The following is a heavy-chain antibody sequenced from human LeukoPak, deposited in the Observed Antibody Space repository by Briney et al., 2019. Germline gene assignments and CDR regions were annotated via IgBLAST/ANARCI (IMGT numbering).Heavy chain of an antibody. V-gene: IGHV1-18*04. CDR3: ARDPSNTSGWNIWFDF. J-gene: IGHJ5*01. D-gene: IGHD6-19*01. Sequence: GASVKVSCTASGYTVKNYGISWVRQAPGQGLEWIGWISTYNGDTKHAQKVQGRLTLTADASTSTAYMELRGLRSDDTAVYYCARDPSNTSGWNIWFDFWGQGTLVTVSA. CDR2: ISTYNGDT. CDR1: GYTVKNYG.